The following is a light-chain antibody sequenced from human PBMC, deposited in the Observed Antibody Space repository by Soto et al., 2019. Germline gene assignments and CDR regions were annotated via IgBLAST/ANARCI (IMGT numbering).Light chain of an antibody. CDR1: QSVSSN. CDR3: QQYKNWPT. J-gene: IGKJ1*01. CDR2: GAS. V-gene: IGKV3-15*01. Sequence: EIVMTQSPATLSVSPGVRATLSCRASQSVSSNLAWYQQKPGQAPRLLIYGASTRATGIPARFSGSGSGTEFTLTISSLQSEDFAVYYGQQYKNWPTFGQGTKVEIK.